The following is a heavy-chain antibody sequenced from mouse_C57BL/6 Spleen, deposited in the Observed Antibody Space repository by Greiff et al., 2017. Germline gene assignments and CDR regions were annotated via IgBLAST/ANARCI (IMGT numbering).Heavy chain of an antibody. D-gene: IGHD1-1*02. CDR1: GYTSTSYW. Sequence: QVQLKQPGAELVKPGASVKMSCKASGYTSTSYWITWVKQRPGQGLEWIGDIYPGSGSTNYNEKFKSKATLTVDTSSSTAYMQLSSLTSEDSAVYYCARSGGYYWYFDVWGTGTTVTVSS. CDR2: IYPGSGST. J-gene: IGHJ1*03. CDR3: ARSGGYYWYFDV. V-gene: IGHV1-55*01.